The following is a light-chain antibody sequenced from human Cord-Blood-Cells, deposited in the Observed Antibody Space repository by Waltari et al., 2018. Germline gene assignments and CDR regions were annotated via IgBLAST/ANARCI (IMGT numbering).Light chain of an antibody. V-gene: IGKV1-39*01. CDR2: AAS. CDR3: QQSYSTPLT. CDR1: QSISSY. Sequence: IQMTQSPSSLSASVGDRVTITFRASQSISSYLNWYQQKPGKAPKLLIYAASSLQSGVPSRFSGSGSGTDFTLTISSLQPEDFATYYCQQSYSTPLTFGGGTKVESK. J-gene: IGKJ4*01.